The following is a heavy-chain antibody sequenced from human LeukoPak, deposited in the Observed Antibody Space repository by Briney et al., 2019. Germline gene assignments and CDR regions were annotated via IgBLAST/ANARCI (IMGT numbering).Heavy chain of an antibody. D-gene: IGHD2-21*02. CDR1: GFMFSSNW. Sequence: PGGSLRLSCAASGFMFSSNWMSWVRQAPGKELEWVARIRSKRDGGTTDYAAPVKGRFTISRDDSKNTMYLQMNSLKAEDTAVYYCARDWYYAFDFWGQGTMVTVSS. CDR2: IRSKRDGGTT. V-gene: IGHV3-15*01. CDR3: ARDWYYAFDF. J-gene: IGHJ3*01.